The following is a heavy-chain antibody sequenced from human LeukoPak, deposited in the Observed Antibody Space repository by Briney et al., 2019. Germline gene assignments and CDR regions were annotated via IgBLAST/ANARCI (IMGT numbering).Heavy chain of an antibody. CDR1: GGSISSGGYY. V-gene: IGHV4-31*03. CDR2: IYYSGST. D-gene: IGHD4-11*01. CDR3: ARYYSNYYYGMDV. Sequence: SETLSLTCTVSGGSISSGGYYWSWIRQHPGKGLEWIGYIYYSGSTYYNPSPKSRVTISVDTSKNQFSLKLSSVTAADTAVYYCARYYSNYYYGMDVWGQGTTVTVSS. J-gene: IGHJ6*02.